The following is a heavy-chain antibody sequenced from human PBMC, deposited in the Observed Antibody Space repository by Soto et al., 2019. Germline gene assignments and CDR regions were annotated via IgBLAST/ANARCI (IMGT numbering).Heavy chain of an antibody. J-gene: IGHJ4*02. V-gene: IGHV4-59*01. CDR3: SRAGAATLSDY. CDR1: GGSISSYY. CDR2: IFYSGST. Sequence: PSETLALTCTVSGGSISSYYWNWIRQPPGKGLEWIGYIFYSGSTNYNPSLKSRVTISVDTSKNQFSLKLSSVTAADTALYYCSRAGAATLSDYSAQGTLVTVSS. D-gene: IGHD2-15*01.